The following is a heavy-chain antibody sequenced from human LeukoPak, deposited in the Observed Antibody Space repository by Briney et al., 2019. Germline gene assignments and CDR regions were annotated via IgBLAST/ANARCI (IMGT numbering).Heavy chain of an antibody. Sequence: PGGALRLSCAASGFTFSTYGMNWVRQAPGKGLDWVSSISSSSRYTYYADSPKGRFTISKDNAKNSLYLQMSRLRAEDTAVYYCARGSSDWFDSWGQGTLVTVSS. CDR3: ARGSSDWFDS. J-gene: IGHJ5*01. CDR1: GFTFSTYG. CDR2: ISSSSRYT. V-gene: IGHV3-21*04.